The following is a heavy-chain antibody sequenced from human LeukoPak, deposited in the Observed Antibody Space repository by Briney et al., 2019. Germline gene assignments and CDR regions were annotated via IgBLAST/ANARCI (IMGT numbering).Heavy chain of an antibody. J-gene: IGHJ4*02. V-gene: IGHV3-23*01. CDR2: ISNSNGQT. CDR1: GLTFSNYA. Sequence: GGSLRLSCAASGLTFSNYAMAWVRQAPGKGLEWVSGISNSNGQTFYADSVKGRFTISRDNSKDTLYLQMSSLRAEDTAVYYCAKGRPYYDSSGFDYWGQGTLVTVSS. D-gene: IGHD3-22*01. CDR3: AKGRPYYDSSGFDY.